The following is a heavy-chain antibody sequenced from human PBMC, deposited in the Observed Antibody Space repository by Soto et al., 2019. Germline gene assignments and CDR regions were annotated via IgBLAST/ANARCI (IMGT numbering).Heavy chain of an antibody. CDR2: FDPEDGET. V-gene: IGHV1-24*01. D-gene: IGHD3-10*01. Sequence: QVQLVQSGAEVKKPGASVKVSCKVSGYTLTELSMHWVRQAPGKGLEWMGGFDPEDGETIYAQKFQGRVTMTEDTSTATAYMELSSRRSEDTAVYYCATPYGSGRYYNRRYNWFDPWGQGTLVTVSS. J-gene: IGHJ5*02. CDR1: GYTLTELS. CDR3: ATPYGSGRYYNRRYNWFDP.